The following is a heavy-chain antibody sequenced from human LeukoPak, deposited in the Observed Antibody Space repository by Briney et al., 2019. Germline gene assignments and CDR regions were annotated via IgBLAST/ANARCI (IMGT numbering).Heavy chain of an antibody. CDR3: ARRDLHCSCTSCYAHWFDP. CDR2: IYPGDSDT. D-gene: IGHD2-2*01. CDR1: GYSFTSYW. J-gene: IGHJ5*02. Sequence: GESLKISCKGSGYSFTSYWIGWVRQMPGKGLEWMGIIYPGDSDTRYSPSFQGQVTISADKSISTAYLQWSSLKASDTAMYYCARRDLHCSCTSCYAHWFDPWGQGTLVTVSS. V-gene: IGHV5-51*01.